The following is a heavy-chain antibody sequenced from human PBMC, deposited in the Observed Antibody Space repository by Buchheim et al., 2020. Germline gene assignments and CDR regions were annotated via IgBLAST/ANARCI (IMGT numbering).Heavy chain of an antibody. J-gene: IGHJ4*02. V-gene: IGHV4-59*01. CDR1: GGSISSYY. D-gene: IGHD3-22*01. CDR2: IYYSGST. Sequence: QVQLQESGPGLVKPSETLSLTCTVSGGSISSYYWSWIRQPPGKGLEWIGYIYYSGSTNYNPSLKSRVTISVDTSKNQFSLKLSSVTAADTAVYYCARSLYDTHLDYWGQGTL. CDR3: ARSLYDTHLDY.